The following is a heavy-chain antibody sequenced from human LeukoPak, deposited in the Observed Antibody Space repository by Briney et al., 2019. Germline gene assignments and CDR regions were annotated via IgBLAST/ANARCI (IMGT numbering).Heavy chain of an antibody. CDR2: MNPNSGNT. V-gene: IGHV1-8*01. CDR1: GYTFTSYD. Sequence: GASVKVSCKASGYTFTSYDINWVRQATGQGLEWMGWMNPNSGNTGYAQKFQGRVTMTRNTSISTAYMELSSLRSEDTAVYYCAREGTYYDFWSGYYSPSGFDYWGQGTLVTVSS. CDR3: AREGTYYDFWSGYYSPSGFDY. J-gene: IGHJ4*02. D-gene: IGHD3-3*01.